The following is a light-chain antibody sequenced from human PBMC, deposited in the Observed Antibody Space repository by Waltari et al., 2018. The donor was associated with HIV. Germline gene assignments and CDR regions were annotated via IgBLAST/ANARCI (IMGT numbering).Light chain of an antibody. Sequence: IVMTQSPGSLTVSLGERATITCKSSQSIFYKSNNKNYLSWYKQKLGQPPTLLFYWASTRQSGVPDRLSCVGSGTYFTLTISILQAEDGGIYSCQQYSQPPLTFGPGTKV. CDR1: QSIFYKSNNKNY. CDR3: QQYSQPPLT. V-gene: IGKV4-1*01. J-gene: IGKJ3*01. CDR2: WAS.